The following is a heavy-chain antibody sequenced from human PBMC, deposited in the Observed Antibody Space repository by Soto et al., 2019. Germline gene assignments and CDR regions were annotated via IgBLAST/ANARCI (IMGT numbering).Heavy chain of an antibody. J-gene: IGHJ4*02. CDR1: GGSLGSSSYY. Sequence: SETLSLTCTVSGGSLGSSSYYWGWIRQSPGKGLEWIGNIYYSGNTFYNPSLKSRVTISVDTSKNQIYLHLSAVTAADTAIFYCASIAAPGTTHFDFWGQGTLVTVSS. CDR3: ASIAAPGTTHFDF. CDR2: IYYSGNT. D-gene: IGHD6-13*01. V-gene: IGHV4-39*01.